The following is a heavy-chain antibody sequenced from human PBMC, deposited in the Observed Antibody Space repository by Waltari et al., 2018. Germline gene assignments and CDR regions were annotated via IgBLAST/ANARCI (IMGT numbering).Heavy chain of an antibody. CDR1: GFSFSSSA. J-gene: IGHJ4*02. CDR2: IQYDGTNK. V-gene: IGHV3-30*02. CDR3: AKFHGGDSADY. Sequence: QVQLVESGGGVVQPGGSLRLSCAASGFSFSSSAMPWVRQAPGKGLEWVASIQYDGTNKYYSDSVKGRFSISRDTSKNTLFLQMNSLRAEDTAVFNCAKFHGGDSADYWGQGTLVTVSS. D-gene: IGHD2-21*02.